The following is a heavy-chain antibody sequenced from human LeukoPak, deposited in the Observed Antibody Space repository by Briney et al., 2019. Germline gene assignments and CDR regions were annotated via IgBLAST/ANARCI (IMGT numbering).Heavy chain of an antibody. Sequence: GGTLRLSCAASGFTFSSYGMSWVRQAPGKGLEWVSALSGSGGSTYYADSVKGRFAISRDNSKNTLYLQMNSLRAEDTAVYYCAREYSSSWYYYYMDVWGKGTTVTISS. V-gene: IGHV3-23*01. CDR2: LSGSGGST. D-gene: IGHD6-13*01. CDR3: AREYSSSWYYYYMDV. CDR1: GFTFSSYG. J-gene: IGHJ6*03.